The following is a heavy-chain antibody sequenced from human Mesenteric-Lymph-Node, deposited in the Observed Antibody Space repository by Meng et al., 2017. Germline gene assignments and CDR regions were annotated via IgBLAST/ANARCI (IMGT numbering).Heavy chain of an antibody. CDR2: INPNSGGT. CDR3: AKTYPAVAGTLGYFDY. J-gene: IGHJ4*02. CDR1: GYTFTGYY. Sequence: ASVKVSCKASGYTFTGYYMHWVRQAPGQGLEWMGWINPNSGGTNYAQKFQGRVTMTRDTSISTAYMELSRLRSDDTAVYYCAKTYPAVAGTLGYFDYWGQGTLVTVSS. D-gene: IGHD6-19*01. V-gene: IGHV1-2*02.